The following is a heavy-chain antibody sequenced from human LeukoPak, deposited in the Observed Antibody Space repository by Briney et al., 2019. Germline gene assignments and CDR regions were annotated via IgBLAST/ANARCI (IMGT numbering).Heavy chain of an antibody. CDR1: GFTVSSNY. CDR3: ARVAGYCSSTSCYSRS. CDR2: ISSSSSYI. D-gene: IGHD2-2*02. V-gene: IGHV3-21*01. J-gene: IGHJ4*02. Sequence: GGSLRLSCAASGFTVSSNYMSWVRQAPGKGLEWVSSISSSSSYIYYADSVKGRFTISRDNAKNSLYLQMNSLRAEDTAVYYCARVAGYCSSTSCYSRSWGQGTLVTVSS.